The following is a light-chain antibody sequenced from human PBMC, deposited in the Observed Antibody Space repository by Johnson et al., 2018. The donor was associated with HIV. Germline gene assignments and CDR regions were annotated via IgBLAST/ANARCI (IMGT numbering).Light chain of an antibody. Sequence: QSVLTQPPSVSAAPGQKVTISCSGSSSNIGNNYVSWYQQLPGTAPKLLIYDNNKRPSGIPDLFSASKSATSATLGITGLQPGDEADYYCGTWDSSLSGGLYVFGTGTRVTVL. J-gene: IGLJ1*01. CDR2: DNN. CDR3: GTWDSSLSGGLYV. CDR1: SSNIGNNY. V-gene: IGLV1-51*01.